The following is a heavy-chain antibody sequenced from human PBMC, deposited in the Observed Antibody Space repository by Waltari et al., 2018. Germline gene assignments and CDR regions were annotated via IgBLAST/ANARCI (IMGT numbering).Heavy chain of an antibody. CDR3: ARMKILDLDY. CDR2: ISSSGSTI. V-gene: IGHV3-48*03. CDR1: GFILSSYE. J-gene: IGHJ4*02. D-gene: IGHD3-3*01. Sequence: EVQLVESGGGLVQPGGSLRLSCAASGFILSSYEMNWVRQAPGKGLEWVSYISSSGSTIYYADSVKGRFTISRDNAKNSLYLQMNSLRAEDTALYYCARMKILDLDYWGQGTLVTVSS.